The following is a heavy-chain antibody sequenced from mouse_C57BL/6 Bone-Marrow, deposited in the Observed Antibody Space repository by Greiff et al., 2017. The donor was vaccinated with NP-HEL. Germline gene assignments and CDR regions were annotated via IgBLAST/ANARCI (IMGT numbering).Heavy chain of an antibody. J-gene: IGHJ3*01. CDR1: GYTFTSYW. CDR3: ARGRYYGNYEGFAY. CDR2: IYPGSGST. Sequence: QVQLKQPGAELVKPGASVKMSCKASGYTFTSYWITWVKQRPGQGLEWIGDIYPGSGSTNYNEKFKSKATLTVDTSSSTAYMQLSSLTSEDSAVYYCARGRYYGNYEGFAYWGQGTLVTVSA. V-gene: IGHV1-55*01. D-gene: IGHD2-1*01.